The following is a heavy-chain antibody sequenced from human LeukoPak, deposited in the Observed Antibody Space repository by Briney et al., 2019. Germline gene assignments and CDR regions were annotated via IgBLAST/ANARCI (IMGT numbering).Heavy chain of an antibody. CDR2: IKQDGSEK. CDR3: ARPGYSSLY. V-gene: IGHV3-7*01. J-gene: IGHJ4*02. D-gene: IGHD6-13*01. Sequence: GGSLRLSCAAPGFTFSSYWMNWVRQAPGKGLEWVANIKQDGSEKYYVDSVKGRFTISRDNAKNSVYLQMNSLRAEDTAVYYCARPGYSSLYWGQGTQVTVSS. CDR1: GFTFSSYW.